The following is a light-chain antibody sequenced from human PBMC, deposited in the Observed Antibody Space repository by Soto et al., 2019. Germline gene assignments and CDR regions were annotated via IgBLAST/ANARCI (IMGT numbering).Light chain of an antibody. CDR2: EVT. J-gene: IGLJ3*02. Sequence: QSALTQPASVSGSPXXXXXXXXTGTSXDVGAYNYVSWYQQHSGKAPKLIIYEVTNRPSGVSNRFSASKSGNTASLTIFGLQAEDEADYYCSSYTSSSSWVFGGGTKVTVL. V-gene: IGLV2-14*01. CDR3: SSYTSSSSWV. CDR1: SXDVGAYNY.